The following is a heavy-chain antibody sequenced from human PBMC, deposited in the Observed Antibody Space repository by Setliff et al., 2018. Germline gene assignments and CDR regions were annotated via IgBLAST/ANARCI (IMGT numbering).Heavy chain of an antibody. CDR1: GCTFSSYA. CDR3: ATSPKKVTGSDYYNYYMDV. V-gene: IGHV1-69*06. D-gene: IGHD3-9*01. Sequence: GASVKVSCKASGCTFSSYAISWVRQAPGQGLEWMGGIIPIFGTANYAQKFQGRVTITADRTTYTAYLELTSLTLEDTAVYYCATSPKKVTGSDYYNYYMDVWGKGTTVTVSS. CDR2: IIPIFGTA. J-gene: IGHJ6*03.